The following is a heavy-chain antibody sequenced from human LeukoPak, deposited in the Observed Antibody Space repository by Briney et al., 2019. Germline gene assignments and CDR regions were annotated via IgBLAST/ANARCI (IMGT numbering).Heavy chain of an antibody. D-gene: IGHD2-2*01. V-gene: IGHV4-4*07. CDR2: IYTSGST. CDR1: GGSISSYY. J-gene: IGHJ6*03. CDR3: ARRPGYCSSTSCYYYYYMDV. Sequence: SETLSLTCTVSGGSISSYYWSWIRQPAGKGLEWIGRIYTSGSTNYNPSLKSRVTMSVDTSKNQFSLKLSSVTAADTAVYYCARRPGYCSSTSCYYYYYMDVWGKGTTVTISS.